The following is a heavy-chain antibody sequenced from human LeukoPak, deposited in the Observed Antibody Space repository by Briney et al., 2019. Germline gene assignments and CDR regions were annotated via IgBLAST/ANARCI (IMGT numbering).Heavy chain of an antibody. CDR1: GYTFTSYG. CDR3: ARCLRGYYYMDV. V-gene: IGHV1-69*06. Sequence: SVKVSCKASGYTFTSYGISWVRQAPGQGLEWMGGIIPIFGTANYAQKFQGRVTITADKSTSTAYMELSSLRSEDTAVYYCARCLRGYYYMDVWGKGTTVTVSS. CDR2: IIPIFGTA. J-gene: IGHJ6*03.